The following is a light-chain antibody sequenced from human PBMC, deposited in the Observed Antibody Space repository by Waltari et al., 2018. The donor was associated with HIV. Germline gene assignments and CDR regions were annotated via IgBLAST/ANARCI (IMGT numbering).Light chain of an antibody. CDR1: CDDVGYSNY. Sequence: QSALTQPASVSGSPGQSIVISCTGTCDDVGYSNYVSWYQQHPGKVPKLVIYDVTSRPSGVSNRFSGSKSGNTASLTISGLRADDEADYCCSSYVGSSTSWLFGGGTKLTV. J-gene: IGLJ3*02. CDR3: SSYVGSSTSWL. V-gene: IGLV2-14*03. CDR2: DVT.